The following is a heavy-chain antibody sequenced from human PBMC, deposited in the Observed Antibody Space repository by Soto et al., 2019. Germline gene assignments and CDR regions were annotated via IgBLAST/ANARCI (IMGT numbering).Heavy chain of an antibody. CDR1: GFSLSTSGMC. J-gene: IGHJ5*02. D-gene: IGHD3-16*02. Sequence: SGPTLVNPTQTRTLTCTFSGFSLSTSGMCVSWIRQPPGKALEWLARIDWDDDKYYSTSLKTRLTISKDTSKNQVVLTMSNMDPVDTATYYCARTLMITFGGVIVSWFDPWGQGTLVTVSS. CDR2: IDWDDDK. CDR3: ARTLMITFGGVIVSWFDP. V-gene: IGHV2-70*11.